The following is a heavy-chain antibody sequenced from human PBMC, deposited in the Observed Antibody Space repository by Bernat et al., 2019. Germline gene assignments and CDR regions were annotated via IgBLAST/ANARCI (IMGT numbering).Heavy chain of an antibody. CDR3: TTDPYCSGGSCYYYYYGMDV. D-gene: IGHD2-15*01. CDR2: IKQDGSEK. CDR1: GFTFSSYW. V-gene: IGHV3-7*03. Sequence: EVQLVESGGGLVQPGGSLRLSCAASGFTFSSYWMSWVRQAPGKGLEWVANIKQDGSEKYYVDSVKGRFTIPRDNAKNSLYLQMNSLKTEDTAVYYCTTDPYCSGGSCYYYYYGMDVWGQGTTVTVSS. J-gene: IGHJ6*02.